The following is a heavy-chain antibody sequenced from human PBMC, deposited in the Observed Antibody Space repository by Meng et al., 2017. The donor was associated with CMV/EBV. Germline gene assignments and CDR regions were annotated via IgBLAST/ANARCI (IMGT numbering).Heavy chain of an antibody. CDR1: SGSISSYY. Sequence: SETLSLTCTVSSGSISSYYWSWIRQPPGKGLEWIGYIYYSGSTNYNPSLKSRVTISVDTSKNQFSLKLSSVTAADTAVYYCARAYQRPYGMDVWGQGTTVTVSS. CDR2: IYYSGST. V-gene: IGHV4-59*01. J-gene: IGHJ6*02. CDR3: ARAYQRPYGMDV. D-gene: IGHD5-24*01.